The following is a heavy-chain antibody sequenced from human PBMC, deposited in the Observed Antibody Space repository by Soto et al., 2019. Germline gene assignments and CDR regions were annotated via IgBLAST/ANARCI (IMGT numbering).Heavy chain of an antibody. CDR2: ICANGGCP. CDR1: GFTFSSHA. J-gene: IGHJ4*02. V-gene: IGHV3-23*01. CDR3: AKISSGSNLDY. D-gene: IGHD6-13*01. Sequence: PGGSLRLSCAASGFTFSSHAMNWVRQAPGKGLEWVSAICANGGCPFYADSVRGRFTISKDNPKNTLYLQMNSLRADDTAIYYRAKISSGSNLDYWGQGTQVTVSS.